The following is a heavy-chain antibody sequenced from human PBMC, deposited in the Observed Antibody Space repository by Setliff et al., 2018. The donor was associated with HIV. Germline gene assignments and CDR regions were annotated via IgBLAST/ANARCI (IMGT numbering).Heavy chain of an antibody. CDR3: ARFGVVILRGLDV. CDR2: IDHSGII. J-gene: IGHJ6*04. CDR1: GGSFTDYY. V-gene: IGHV4-34*01. D-gene: IGHD3-3*01. Sequence: SETLSLTCAIFGGSFTDYYCWSWVRQSPGKGLEWIGEIDHSGIINYNPSLKSRVTMSVDTSKRQFSLNLTSVTAADTAVYYCARFGVVILRGLDVWGKGTTVTVSS.